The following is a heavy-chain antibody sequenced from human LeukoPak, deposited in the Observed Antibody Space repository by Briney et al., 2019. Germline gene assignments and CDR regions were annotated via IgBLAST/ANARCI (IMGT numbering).Heavy chain of an antibody. CDR3: ATRSSGWYRIDY. J-gene: IGHJ4*02. Sequence: SETLSLTCTVSGGSISSSSYYWGWIRQPPGKGLEWIGSIYYSGSTYYNPSLKSRVTISVDTSKNQFSLKLSSVTAADTAVYYCATRSSGWYRIDYWGQGTLVTVSS. CDR1: GGSISSSSYY. V-gene: IGHV4-39*01. D-gene: IGHD6-19*01. CDR2: IYYSGST.